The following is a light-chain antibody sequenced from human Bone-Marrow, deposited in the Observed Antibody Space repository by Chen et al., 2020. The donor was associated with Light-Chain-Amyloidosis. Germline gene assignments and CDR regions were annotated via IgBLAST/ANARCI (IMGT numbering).Light chain of an antibody. V-gene: IGKV3-20*01. CDR3: QQYGTSPLT. CDR1: QTISSNY. J-gene: IGKJ4*01. CDR2: GSS. Sequence: SLSPGEGANLSCRASQTISSNYLTWYQQKFGQAPRLLIYGSSSRATGIPDRFTGSGSGTDFTLTINRLEPEDFAMYYCQQYGTSPLTFGGGIKVEIK.